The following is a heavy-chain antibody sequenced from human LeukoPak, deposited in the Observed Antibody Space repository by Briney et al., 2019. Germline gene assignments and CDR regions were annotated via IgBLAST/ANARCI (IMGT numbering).Heavy chain of an antibody. CDR1: GFTFSGYS. D-gene: IGHD3-22*01. V-gene: IGHV3-21*01. J-gene: IGHJ3*02. CDR3: AREGHYYDSSVNDAFDI. Sequence: GGSLRLSCAASGFTFSGYSMNWVRQAPGKGLEWVSSISSSSSYIYYADSVKGRFTISRDNAKNSLYLQMNSLRAEDTAVYYCAREGHYYDSSVNDAFDIWGQGTMVTVSS. CDR2: ISSSSSYI.